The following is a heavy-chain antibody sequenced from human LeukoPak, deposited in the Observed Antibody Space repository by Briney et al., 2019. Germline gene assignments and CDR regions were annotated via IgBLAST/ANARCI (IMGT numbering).Heavy chain of an antibody. V-gene: IGHV3-53*01. J-gene: IGHJ4*02. D-gene: IGHD3-10*01. CDR1: GFTFSSYA. Sequence: GGSLRLSCAASGFTFSSYAMSWVRQAPGKGLEWVSVIYSGGSTYYADSVKGRFTISRDNSKNTLYLQMNSLRAEDTAVYYCASGRGAMARFDYWGQGTLVTVSS. CDR3: ASGRGAMARFDY. CDR2: IYSGGST.